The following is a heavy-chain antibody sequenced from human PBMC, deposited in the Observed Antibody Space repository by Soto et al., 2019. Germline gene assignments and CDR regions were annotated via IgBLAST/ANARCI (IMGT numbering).Heavy chain of an antibody. CDR3: ARAEIPYRWAAAGQGNFDY. J-gene: IGHJ4*02. CDR1: GYTFTGYY. V-gene: IGHV1-2*02. CDR2: INPNSGGT. D-gene: IGHD6-13*01. Sequence: ASVKVSCKASGYTFTGYYMHWVRQAPGQGLEWMGWINPNSGGTNYAQKFQGRVTMTRDTSISTAYMELSRLRSDDTAVYYCARAEIPYRWAAAGQGNFDYWGQGTLVTVPQ.